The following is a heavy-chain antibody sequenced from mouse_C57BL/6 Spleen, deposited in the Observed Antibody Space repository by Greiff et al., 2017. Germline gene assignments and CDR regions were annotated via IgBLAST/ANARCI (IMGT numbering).Heavy chain of an antibody. CDR3: ATLYYYGYEGYFEV. Sequence: QVQLQQPGAELVRPGSSVKLSCKASGYTFTSYWMHWVKQRPIQGLEWIGNIDPSDSETNYNQKFKDKATLTVDKSSSTAYMQLSSLTSEDSAVFYCATLYYYGYEGYFEVWGTGTTVTASS. CDR1: GYTFTSYW. D-gene: IGHD1-1*01. V-gene: IGHV1-52*01. CDR2: IDPSDSET. J-gene: IGHJ1*03.